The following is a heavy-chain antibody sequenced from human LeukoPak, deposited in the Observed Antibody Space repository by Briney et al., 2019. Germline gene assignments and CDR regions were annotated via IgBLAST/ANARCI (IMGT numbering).Heavy chain of an antibody. J-gene: IGHJ3*02. D-gene: IGHD5-12*01. CDR1: GVSITNYY. CDR2: IYYSGGT. CDR3: ARVKYRGYDSLGQDAFDI. V-gene: IGHV4-59*01. Sequence: EASETLSLTCTVSGVSITNYYWAWIRQPPGKGLEWIGNIYYSGGTKYNPSLRSRVTISVDPSKNKFSLKLTSVTAADTAVYYCARVKYRGYDSLGQDAFDIWGQGTMVTVSS.